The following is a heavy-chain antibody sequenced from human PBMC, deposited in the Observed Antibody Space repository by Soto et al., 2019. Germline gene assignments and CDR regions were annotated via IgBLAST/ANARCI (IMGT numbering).Heavy chain of an antibody. V-gene: IGHV4-30-4*02. Sequence: SDTLSLTSTVSGGSISSGDYYWSWIRQPPGKGLEWIGYIYYSGSTYYNPSLKSRVTISVDTSKNQFSLKLSSVTAADTAVYYCARAIPSAFDYWGQGTLVTVSS. CDR2: IYYSGST. J-gene: IGHJ4*02. CDR1: GGSISSGDYY. CDR3: ARAIPSAFDY.